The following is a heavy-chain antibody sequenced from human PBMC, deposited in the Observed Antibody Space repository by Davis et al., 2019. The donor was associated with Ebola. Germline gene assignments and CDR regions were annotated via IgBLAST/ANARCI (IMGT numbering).Heavy chain of an antibody. D-gene: IGHD5-24*01. V-gene: IGHV3-23*01. Sequence: GEFLKISCAASGFIFGSFAMNWVRQAPGKGPEWISGFSGYYEESFYADSVKGRFTISRDKSKNRVYLQMDNLRAEDTAVYYCAKRTKNGYNSPIDHWGQGTLVTVSS. J-gene: IGHJ4*02. CDR3: AKRTKNGYNSPIDH. CDR2: FSGYYEES. CDR1: GFIFGSFA.